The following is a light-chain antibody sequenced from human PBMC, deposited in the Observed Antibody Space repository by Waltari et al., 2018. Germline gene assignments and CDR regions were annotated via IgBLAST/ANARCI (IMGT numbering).Light chain of an antibody. V-gene: IGKV3-20*01. Sequence: EIVLTQSPGTLSLSPGGRATLSCRASHGVTNNFLAWYQQKLGQGPRLLIYGAFLRATGVPDRFSGSGSGTDFTLTISRLEPEDFAVYVCHQYGGAPYTFGQGTKLEIK. CDR1: HGVTNNF. J-gene: IGKJ2*01. CDR3: HQYGGAPYT. CDR2: GAF.